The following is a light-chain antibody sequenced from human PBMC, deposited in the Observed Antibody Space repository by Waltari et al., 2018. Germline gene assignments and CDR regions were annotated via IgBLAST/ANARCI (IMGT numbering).Light chain of an antibody. CDR3: SMYMGSGVWV. V-gene: IGLV8-61*01. CDR2: KGI. J-gene: IGLJ3*02. CDR1: SGTLPRTSY. Sequence: QTVGTQEPSVSVSPGGTVPLPCALSSGTLPRTSYPTWYQQTPGQPPRTLVYKGISRSSGVPDRFSGSILGNTAALTITGAQADDESDYYCSMYMGSGVWVFGGGTKLTVL.